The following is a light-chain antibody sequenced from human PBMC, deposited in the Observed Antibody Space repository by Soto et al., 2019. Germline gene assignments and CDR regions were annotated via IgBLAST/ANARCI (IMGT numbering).Light chain of an antibody. CDR3: CSYASSTTFSFV. CDR2: EGS. J-gene: IGLJ1*01. CDR1: SSDVGSYNL. V-gene: IGLV2-23*03. Sequence: QSVLTQPASVSGSPGQSITISCTGTSSDVGSYNLVSWYQQHPGKAPKLVIYEGSKRPSGVSNRFSGSQSGNTASLTISGLQAEDEADYFCCSYASSTTFSFVFGTGTKVT.